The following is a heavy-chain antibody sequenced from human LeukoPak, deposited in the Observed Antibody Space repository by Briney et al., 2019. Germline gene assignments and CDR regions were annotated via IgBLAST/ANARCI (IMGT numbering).Heavy chain of an antibody. CDR1: GFTFSSYG. CDR2: INDSGGST. V-gene: IGHV3-23*01. J-gene: IGHJ4*02. Sequence: GGSLRLSCAASGFTFSSYGMSWVRQAPGKGLEWVSGINDSGGSTYYAESVRGRFTISRESSKNTLYLLMNSLRAEDTAVYFCAKESTVTTDFDYWGQGTLVTVSS. D-gene: IGHD4-17*01. CDR3: AKESTVTTDFDY.